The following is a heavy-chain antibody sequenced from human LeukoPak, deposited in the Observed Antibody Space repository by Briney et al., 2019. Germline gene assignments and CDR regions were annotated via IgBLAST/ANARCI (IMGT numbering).Heavy chain of an antibody. CDR3: ARGSSNYVGEYYYYMDV. Sequence: GASVKVSCKASGGTFSSYAISWVRQAPGQGLEWMGGIIPIFGTANYAQKFQGRVTITTDESTSTAYMELSSLRPEDTAVYYCARGSSNYVGEYYYYMDVWGKGTTVTVSS. V-gene: IGHV1-69*05. J-gene: IGHJ6*03. CDR2: IIPIFGTA. CDR1: GGTFSSYA. D-gene: IGHD4-11*01.